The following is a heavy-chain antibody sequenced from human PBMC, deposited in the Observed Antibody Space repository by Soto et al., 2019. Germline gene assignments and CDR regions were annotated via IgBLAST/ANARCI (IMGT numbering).Heavy chain of an antibody. CDR1: GCSISSGGYY. CDR2: IYYSGST. D-gene: IGHD4-4*01. Sequence: SETLSLTCTVSGCSISSGGYYWSWIRQHPGKGLEWIGYIYYSGSTYYNPSLKSRVTISVDTSKNQFSLKLSSVTAADTAVYYCARVLYRARTVTTADFGYFDYWGQGTLVTVSS. CDR3: ARVLYRARTVTTADFGYFDY. J-gene: IGHJ4*02. V-gene: IGHV4-31*03.